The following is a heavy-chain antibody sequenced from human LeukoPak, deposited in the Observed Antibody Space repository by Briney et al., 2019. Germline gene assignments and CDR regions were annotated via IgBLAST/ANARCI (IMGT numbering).Heavy chain of an antibody. Sequence: TPSETLSLTCTVSGGSISSSSYYWGWIRQPPGKGLEWIGSIYYSGSTYYNPSLKSRVTISVDTSKNQFTLKLSSVTAADTAVYYCARDRFGRGGFDYWGQGTLVTVSS. V-gene: IGHV4-39*06. CDR2: IYYSGST. D-gene: IGHD3-10*01. J-gene: IGHJ4*02. CDR1: GGSISSSSYY. CDR3: ARDRFGRGGFDY.